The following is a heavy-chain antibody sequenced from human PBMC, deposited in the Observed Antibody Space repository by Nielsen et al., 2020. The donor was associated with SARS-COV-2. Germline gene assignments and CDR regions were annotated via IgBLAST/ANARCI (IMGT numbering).Heavy chain of an antibody. J-gene: IGHJ2*01. CDR3: ARQGRPWYFDL. Sequence: SVKVSCKASGGTFSSYAISWVRQAPGQGLEWMGGIIPIFGTANYAQKFQGRVTITADKSTSTAYMELSSLRSEDTAMYYCARQGRPWYFDLWGRGTLVTVSS. V-gene: IGHV1-69*06. CDR2: IIPIFGTA. CDR1: GGTFSSYA.